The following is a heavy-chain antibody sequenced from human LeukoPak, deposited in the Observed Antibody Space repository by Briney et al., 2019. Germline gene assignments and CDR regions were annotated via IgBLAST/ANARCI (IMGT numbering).Heavy chain of an antibody. D-gene: IGHD3-22*01. CDR2: INSDGSFT. CDR3: ARDPNYDSSGYPFDY. CDR1: GFTFSRYW. J-gene: IGHJ4*02. V-gene: IGHV3-74*01. Sequence: GGSLRLSGAASGFTFSRYWMHWVRQAPGKGLVWVSRINSDGSFTTYADSVEGRFTISRDNAKHTLYLQMNSLRANDTAVYYCARDPNYDSSGYPFDYWGQGTLVTVSS.